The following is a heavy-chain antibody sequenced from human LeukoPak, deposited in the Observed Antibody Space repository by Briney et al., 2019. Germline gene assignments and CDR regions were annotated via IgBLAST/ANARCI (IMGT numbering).Heavy chain of an antibody. CDR3: ARVGATESDY. CDR2: IFYIGST. V-gene: IGHV4-59*12. CDR1: GGSISSYY. J-gene: IGHJ4*02. D-gene: IGHD1-26*01. Sequence: PSETLSLTCTVSGGSISSYYWSWIRQPPGKGLEWIGYIFYIGSTNYNPSLKSRVTISVDTSKNQFSLKLSSVTAADTAVYYCARVGATESDYWGQGTLVTVSS.